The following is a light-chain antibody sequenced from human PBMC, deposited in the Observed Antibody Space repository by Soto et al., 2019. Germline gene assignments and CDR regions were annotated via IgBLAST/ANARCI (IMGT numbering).Light chain of an antibody. V-gene: IGLV2-14*01. CDR2: DVS. J-gene: IGLJ1*01. CDR1: SSDVGGYNY. CDR3: RSYTSSSTLLYV. Sequence: QSALTQPASVSGSPGQSITISCTGTSSDVGGYNYVSWYQQHPGKAPKLMIYDVSNRTSGVSNRFSGSKSGNTASLTSSGLQAEDEADYYCRSYTSSSTLLYVFGTGTKLTVL.